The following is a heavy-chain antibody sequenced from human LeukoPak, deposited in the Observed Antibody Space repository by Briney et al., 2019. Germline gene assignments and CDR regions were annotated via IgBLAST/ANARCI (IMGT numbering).Heavy chain of an antibody. V-gene: IGHV1-24*01. Sequence: ASVKVSCKVSGYTLTELSIHWVRQAPGKGLEWMGGFNPKDGETIYAREFQGRVTMTEDTSTDTAYMELSSLRSEDTAVYYCARDGAPGLHVLLWFGDSGYYFDYWGQGTLVTVSS. CDR2: FNPKDGET. J-gene: IGHJ4*02. D-gene: IGHD3-10*01. CDR3: ARDGAPGLHVLLWFGDSGYYFDY. CDR1: GYTLTELS.